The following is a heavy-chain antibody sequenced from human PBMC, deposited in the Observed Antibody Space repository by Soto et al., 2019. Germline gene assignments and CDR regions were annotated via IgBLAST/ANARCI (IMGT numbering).Heavy chain of an antibody. V-gene: IGHV1-46*01. CDR1: GYTFTSYY. CDR2: INPSGGST. CDR3: AREQIAAAGVNWFDP. D-gene: IGHD6-13*01. J-gene: IGHJ5*02. Sequence: ASVKVSCKASGYTFTSYYMHCVRQAPGQGLEWMGIINPSGGSTSYAQKFQGRVTMTRDTSTSTVYMELSSLRSEDTAVYYCAREQIAAAGVNWFDPWGQGTLVTVSS.